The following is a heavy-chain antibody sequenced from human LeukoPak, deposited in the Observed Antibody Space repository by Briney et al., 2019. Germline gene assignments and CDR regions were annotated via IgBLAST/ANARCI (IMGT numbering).Heavy chain of an antibody. CDR1: GFTFSSYG. CDR3: AKTPGHYYGMDV. CDR2: IRYDGSNK. J-gene: IGHJ6*02. Sequence: GVSLRLSCAASGFTFSSYGMHWVRQAPGKGLEWVAFIRYDGSNKYYADSVKGRFTISRDNSKNTLYLQMNSLRAEDTAVYYCAKTPGHYYGMDVWGQGTTVTVSS. V-gene: IGHV3-30*02.